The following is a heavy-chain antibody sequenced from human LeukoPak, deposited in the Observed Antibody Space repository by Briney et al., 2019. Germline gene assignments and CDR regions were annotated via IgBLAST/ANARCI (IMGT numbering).Heavy chain of an antibody. J-gene: IGHJ3*02. Sequence: SGPTLVNPTQTLTLTCTFSGFSLSTGGVGVGWIRQPPGKALEWLALIYWNDDKRYSPSLRSRLTITKYTSKNQVVLTMTNMDPVDTATYYCAHSGTVTTPHDAFDIWGQGTMVTVSS. D-gene: IGHD4-17*01. CDR2: IYWNDDK. CDR3: AHSGTVTTPHDAFDI. V-gene: IGHV2-5*01. CDR1: GFSLSTGGVG.